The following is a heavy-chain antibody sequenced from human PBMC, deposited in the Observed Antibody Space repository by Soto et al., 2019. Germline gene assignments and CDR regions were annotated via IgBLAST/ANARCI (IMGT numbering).Heavy chain of an antibody. CDR2: IIPVSGVP. J-gene: IGHJ4*02. CDR3: ARDSRTATLDF. CDR1: GGTFDSFT. V-gene: IGHV1-69*01. Sequence: QVQLVQSGAEVKQPGSSVKVSCTISGGTFDSFTISWLRQAPGQGFEWMGGIIPVSGVPSYSRHFQGRITITADASTRTAYMALSGLKVEDTAVYFCARDSRTATLDFWGQGTLVSVS. D-gene: IGHD2-2*01.